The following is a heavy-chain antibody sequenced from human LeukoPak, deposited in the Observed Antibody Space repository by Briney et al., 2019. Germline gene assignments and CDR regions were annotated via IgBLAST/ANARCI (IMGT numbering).Heavy chain of an antibody. J-gene: IGHJ4*02. Sequence: GGSLRLSCAASGFTFSSYAMSWVRQAPGKGLEWVSAISGSGGSTYYADSVKGRFTISRDNSKNTLYLQMNSLGAEDTAMYYCAKETLWFGELLRYFDYWGQGTLVTVSS. CDR3: AKETLWFGELLRYFDY. V-gene: IGHV3-23*01. CDR1: GFTFSSYA. D-gene: IGHD3-10*01. CDR2: ISGSGGST.